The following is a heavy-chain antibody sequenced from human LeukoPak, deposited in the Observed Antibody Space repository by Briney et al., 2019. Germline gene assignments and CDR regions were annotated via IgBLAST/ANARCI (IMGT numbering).Heavy chain of an antibody. CDR3: ARDRGVDYCSGGSCSHYYCYMDV. CDR1: GGSISSYY. Sequence: SETLSLTCTVSGGSISSYYWSWIRQPAGKGLEWIGRIYSSGSTTYNPSLKSRVTMSVDTSKNQFSLKVTSVTAADTAVYYCARDRGVDYCSGGSCSHYYCYMDVWGKGTTVTISS. V-gene: IGHV4-4*07. J-gene: IGHJ6*03. CDR2: IYSSGST. D-gene: IGHD2-15*01.